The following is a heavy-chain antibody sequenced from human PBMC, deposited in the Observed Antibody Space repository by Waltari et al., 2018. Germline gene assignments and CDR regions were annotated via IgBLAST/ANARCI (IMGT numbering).Heavy chain of an antibody. CDR2: ISSTGNTI. Sequence: VEVVESGGGLVQPGGSLRLSCVPSGFSFSSFEMNWVRQAPGKGLEWVSFISSTGNTIYYADSVRGRFTSSRDNAKNSMYLQMNSLRVEDTALYYCAREGSDWSLDVWGQGTSVTVSS. J-gene: IGHJ3*01. V-gene: IGHV3-48*03. CDR3: AREGSDWSLDV. D-gene: IGHD6-19*01. CDR1: GFSFSSFE.